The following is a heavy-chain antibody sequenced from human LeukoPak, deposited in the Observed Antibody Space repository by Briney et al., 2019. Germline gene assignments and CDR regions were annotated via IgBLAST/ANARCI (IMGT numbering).Heavy chain of an antibody. CDR3: ARGPFNDAFDI. V-gene: IGHV1-46*01. J-gene: IGHJ3*02. CDR1: GYSFTSHY. Sequence: ASVKVSCKASGYSFTSHYMHWVRQAPGQGLEWMGLINPRGTSTIYAEKLQGRVTMTTDTSTSTAYMELRGLRSDDTAVYYCARGPFNDAFDIWGQGTMVTVSS. CDR2: INPRGTST.